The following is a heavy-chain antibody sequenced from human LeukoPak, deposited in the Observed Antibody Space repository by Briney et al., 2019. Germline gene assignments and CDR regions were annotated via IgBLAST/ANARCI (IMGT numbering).Heavy chain of an antibody. CDR1: GFTFSSYA. D-gene: IGHD3-10*01. V-gene: IGHV3-23*01. J-gene: IGHJ4*02. CDR2: ISGSGGST. Sequence: GGSLRLSCAASGFTFSSYAMSWVRQAPGKGLEWVSAISGSGGSTYYADSVKGRFTISRDNSKNTLYLQMNSLRAEDTAVYYCARLTMVRGIQWNSVYWGQGTLVTVSS. CDR3: ARLTMVRGIQWNSVY.